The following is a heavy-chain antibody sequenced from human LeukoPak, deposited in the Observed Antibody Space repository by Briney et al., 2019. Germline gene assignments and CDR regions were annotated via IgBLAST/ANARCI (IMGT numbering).Heavy chain of an antibody. CDR2: INTNTGNP. CDR1: GYTFTNYA. Sequence: ASVKVSCKASGYTFTNYAMNWVRQAPGQGLEWMGWINTNTGNPTYAQGFTGRFVFSLDTSVSTAYLQISSLKAEDTAVYYCARAEREELLWFGEFFDYWGQGTLVTVSS. J-gene: IGHJ4*02. D-gene: IGHD3-10*01. V-gene: IGHV7-4-1*02. CDR3: ARAEREELLWFGEFFDY.